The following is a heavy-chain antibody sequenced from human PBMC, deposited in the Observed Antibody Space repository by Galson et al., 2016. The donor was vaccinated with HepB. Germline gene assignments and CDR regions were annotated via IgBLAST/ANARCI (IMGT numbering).Heavy chain of an antibody. CDR2: VYAGGTTK. J-gene: IGHJ6*02. CDR3: ARSGDFRSGYSGYGMDV. Sequence: SLRLSRAPSGLNVSSSYMSWVRQAPGRGLEWVSVVYAGGTTKYYADSVKGRFTISRHNSKNTLSLQMNSLRGEDTALYYCARSGDFRSGYSGYGMDVWGQGTTVTVSS. V-gene: IGHV3-66*01. CDR1: GLNVSSSY. D-gene: IGHD3-3*01.